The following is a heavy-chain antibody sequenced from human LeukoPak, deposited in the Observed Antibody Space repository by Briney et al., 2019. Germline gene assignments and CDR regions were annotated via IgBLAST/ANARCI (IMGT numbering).Heavy chain of an antibody. CDR2: IWYDGSNK. J-gene: IGHJ5*02. D-gene: IGHD5-12*01. Sequence: GGSLRLSCAASGFTFSSYGMHWVRQAPGKGLEWVAVIWYDGSNKYYADSVKGRFTISRDNSKNTLYLQMNSLRAEDTAVYYCARDRLRYHIWFDPWGQGTLVTVSS. CDR1: GFTFSSYG. CDR3: ARDRLRYHIWFDP. V-gene: IGHV3-33*01.